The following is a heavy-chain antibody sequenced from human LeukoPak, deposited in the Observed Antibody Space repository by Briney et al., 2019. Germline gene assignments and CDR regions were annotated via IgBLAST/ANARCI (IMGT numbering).Heavy chain of an antibody. D-gene: IGHD3-10*01. Sequence: GGSLRLSCAASGFTFSSYWMHWVRQAPGKGLEWVSRMNIDGSSTSYAESVKGRFTISRHNAKNTRYLNVNSLRDEDTAVYYCARLGHDSGSFSFPFDYWGQGTLVTVSS. J-gene: IGHJ4*02. CDR3: ARLGHDSGSFSFPFDY. CDR1: GFTFSSYW. CDR2: MNIDGSST. V-gene: IGHV3-74*01.